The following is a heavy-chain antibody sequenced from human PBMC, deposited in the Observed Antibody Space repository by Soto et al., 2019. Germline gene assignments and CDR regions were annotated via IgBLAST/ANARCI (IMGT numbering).Heavy chain of an antibody. D-gene: IGHD2-8*01. CDR2: ITNSGSGT. CDR3: ARDSCTTDRCVTWNDH. V-gene: IGHV3-23*01. CDR1: GFTFSTYG. J-gene: IGHJ4*02. Sequence: GGSLRLSCAASGFTFSTYGMTWVRQAPGRGLEWVSSITNSGSGTYYADSVNGRFTISRDNSKDTLYLQMNSLRAGDTAIYYCARDSCTTDRCVTWNDHWGQGT.